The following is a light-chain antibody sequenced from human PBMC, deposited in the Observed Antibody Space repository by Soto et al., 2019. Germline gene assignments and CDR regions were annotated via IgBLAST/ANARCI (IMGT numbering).Light chain of an antibody. CDR1: QSVSSSY. Sequence: EIGITQSHAHLSVSPGERATLSCRASQSVSSSYLAWYQQKPGQAPRLLIYGASSRATGIPDRFSGSGSGTDFTLTISSLEPGDFAVYYCQHRTNWPLTFGGGAKVDIK. V-gene: IGKV3D-20*02. J-gene: IGKJ4*01. CDR3: QHRTNWPLT. CDR2: GAS.